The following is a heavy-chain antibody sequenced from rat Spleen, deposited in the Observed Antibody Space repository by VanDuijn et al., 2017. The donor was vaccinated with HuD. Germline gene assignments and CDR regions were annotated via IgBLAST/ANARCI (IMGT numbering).Heavy chain of an antibody. V-gene: IGHV5-31*01. CDR1: GFTFNNYW. D-gene: IGHD1-2*01. J-gene: IGHJ1*01. CDR3: ARHGYYYSSYIYDPYWYFDF. Sequence: EVQLVESGGGLVQPGRSLKLSCVASGFTFNNYWMTWIRQTPGKGLEWVASITNTGGTTYYPDSVKGRFTISRDNAKSTLYLQMHSLRSEDTATYYCARHGYYYSSYIYDPYWYFDFWGPGTMVTVSS. CDR2: ITNTGGTT.